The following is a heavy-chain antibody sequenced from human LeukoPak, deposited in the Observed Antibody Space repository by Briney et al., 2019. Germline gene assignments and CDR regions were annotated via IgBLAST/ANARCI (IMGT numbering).Heavy chain of an antibody. CDR2: INHSGST. V-gene: IGHV4-30-2*01. D-gene: IGHD3-16*02. J-gene: IGHJ4*02. Sequence: PSQTLSLTCTVSGGSISSGGYYWSWIRQPPGKGLEWIGEINHSGSTNYNPSLKSRVTISVDTSKNQFSLKLSSVTAADTAVYYCARGTRHYVWGSYRSYYFDYWGQGTLVTVSS. CDR1: GGSISSGGYY. CDR3: ARGTRHYVWGSYRSYYFDY.